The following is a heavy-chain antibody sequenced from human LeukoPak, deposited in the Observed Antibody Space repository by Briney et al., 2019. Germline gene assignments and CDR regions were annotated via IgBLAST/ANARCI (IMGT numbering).Heavy chain of an antibody. D-gene: IGHD6-6*01. CDR1: GGSISSSSYY. CDR2: IYYSGST. V-gene: IGHV4-39*07. J-gene: IGHJ5*02. CDR3: ARRPSRGIAARPGWFDP. Sequence: SETLSLTCTVSGGSISSSSYYWGWIRQPPGKGLEWIGSIYYSGSTYYNPSLKSRVTISVDTSKNQFSLKLSSVTAADTAVYYCARRPSRGIAARPGWFDPWGQGTLVTVSS.